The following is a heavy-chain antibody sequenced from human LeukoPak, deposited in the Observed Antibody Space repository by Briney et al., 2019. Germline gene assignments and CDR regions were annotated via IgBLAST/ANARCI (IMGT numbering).Heavy chain of an antibody. D-gene: IGHD6-19*01. J-gene: IGHJ4*02. V-gene: IGHV3-23*01. CDR1: GFTFSGYA. Sequence: GGSLRLSCAASGFTFSGYAMSWVRQAPGEGLEWVSAISGSIGTTYYADSVKGRFTISRDNSKNTLYLQMNSLRAEDTAVYYCARDYSSGYWGRGTLVTVSS. CDR2: ISGSIGTT. CDR3: ARDYSSGY.